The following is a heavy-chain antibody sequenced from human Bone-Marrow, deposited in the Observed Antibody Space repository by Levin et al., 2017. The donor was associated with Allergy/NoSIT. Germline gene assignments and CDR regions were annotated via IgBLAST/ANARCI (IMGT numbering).Heavy chain of an antibody. J-gene: IGHJ4*02. CDR1: GASIGNGGHY. D-gene: IGHD3-10*01. Sequence: SETLSLTCTVSGASIGNGGHYWSWIRQHPGKGLEWIGYIYYSGSTNYNPSLKNRVVISVDTSKNQFSLKLSSVTAADTAVYYCARLEVIVQGVITWYLDYWGQGALVTVSS. V-gene: IGHV4-31*03. CDR3: ARLEVIVQGVITWYLDY. CDR2: IYYSGST.